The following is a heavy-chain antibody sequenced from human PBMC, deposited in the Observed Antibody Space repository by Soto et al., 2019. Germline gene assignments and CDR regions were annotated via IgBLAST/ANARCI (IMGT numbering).Heavy chain of an antibody. J-gene: IGHJ6*03. D-gene: IGHD3-16*02. CDR2: VSSGSSSI. CDR1: GFTFSSYS. V-gene: IGHV3-48*01. CDR3: ASGMITFGGVIAYYMDV. Sequence: GGSLRLSCAASGFTFSSYSMNWVRQAPGKGLEWVSYVSSGSSSIYYADSVKGRFTISRDNAKNSLYLQMNSLRAEDTAVYYCASGMITFGGVIAYYMDVWGKGTTVTVSS.